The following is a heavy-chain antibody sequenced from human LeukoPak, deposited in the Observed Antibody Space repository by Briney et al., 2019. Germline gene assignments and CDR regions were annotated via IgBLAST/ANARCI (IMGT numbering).Heavy chain of an antibody. J-gene: IGHJ4*02. CDR3: ARDIGYYDSSGYPYY. Sequence: GGSLRLSCAASGFTFSSYGMHWVRQAPGKGLEWVAFIRYDGSNKYYADSVKGRFTISRDNSKNTLYLQMNSLRAEDTAVYYCARDIGYYDSSGYPYYWGQGTLVTVSS. D-gene: IGHD3-22*01. V-gene: IGHV3-30*02. CDR2: IRYDGSNK. CDR1: GFTFSSYG.